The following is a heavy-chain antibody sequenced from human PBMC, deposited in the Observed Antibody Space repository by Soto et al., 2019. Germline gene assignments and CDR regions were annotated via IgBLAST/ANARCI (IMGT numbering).Heavy chain of an antibody. Sequence: QVHLQKWGAGLLKPSETLSLTCAVNGGAFNGYYWTWIRQSPGKGLQWIGEINHSGTVDYNPPLKSRVSFSIDTSKKQFSLTLTSVTAADTAVYYCARAGAALVRGSIGGFDYWGQGTLVTVSS. V-gene: IGHV4-34*01. CDR3: ARAGAALVRGSIGGFDY. CDR2: INHSGTV. D-gene: IGHD3-10*01. CDR1: GGAFNGYY. J-gene: IGHJ4*02.